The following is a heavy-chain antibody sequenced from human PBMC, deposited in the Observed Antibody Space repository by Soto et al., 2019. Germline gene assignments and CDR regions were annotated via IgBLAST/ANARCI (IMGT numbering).Heavy chain of an antibody. CDR3: ARGLYYYDSSGYYGN. J-gene: IGHJ4*02. V-gene: IGHV6-1*01. CDR1: GDSVSSKSAA. Sequence: SQTLSLTCAISGDSVSSKSAAWNWIRQSPSRGLEWLGRTYYRSKWYNDYAVSVKGRITINPDTSKNQFSLQLNSVTPEDTAVYYCARGLYYYDSSGYYGNWGQGTLVTVSS. CDR2: TYYRSKWYN. D-gene: IGHD3-22*01.